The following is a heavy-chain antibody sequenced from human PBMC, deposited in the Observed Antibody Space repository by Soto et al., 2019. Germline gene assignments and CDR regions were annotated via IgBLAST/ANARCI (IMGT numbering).Heavy chain of an antibody. V-gene: IGHV1-8*01. CDR1: GYTFTSYD. CDR3: ATGGTIFGVASINYYYYMDV. Sequence: GASVKVSCKASGYTFTSYDINWVRQATGQGLEWMGWMNPNSGNTGYAQKFQGRVTMTRNTSISTAYMELSSLRSEDTAVYYCATGGTIFGVASINYYYYMDVWGKGTTVTVSS. D-gene: IGHD3-3*01. J-gene: IGHJ6*03. CDR2: MNPNSGNT.